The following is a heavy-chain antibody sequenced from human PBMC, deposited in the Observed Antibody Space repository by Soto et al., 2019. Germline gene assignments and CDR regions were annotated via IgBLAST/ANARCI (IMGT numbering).Heavy chain of an antibody. V-gene: IGHV1-2*02. Sequence: HVQLVQSGTEVKKPGASVRVSCMVSGYPFTTYYIHWVRQAPGQGLEWMGWIDPRSGGTVYEQKFQGRATMTRDTSIRTVYMNLSGLTSDDTALYYCATDDYGIFPYWGQGSLVTVSS. D-gene: IGHD3-10*01. CDR3: ATDDYGIFPY. J-gene: IGHJ4*02. CDR1: GYPFTTYY. CDR2: IDPRSGGT.